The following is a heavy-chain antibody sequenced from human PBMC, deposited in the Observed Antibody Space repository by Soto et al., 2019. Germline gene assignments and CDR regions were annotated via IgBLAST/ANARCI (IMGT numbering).Heavy chain of an antibody. Sequence: QIPLKESSTTLVKPTQTLTLTCSFSGFSLYSGRVGVGWIRQPPGKALEWLALLYWDETRRFSPSLKNTLTLAQDTFANLVVLTMTDLRPVDTGTYFFGKYTTNTYFDGWAKGITVTAS. D-gene: IGHD1-1*01. J-gene: IGHJ6*03. CDR2: LYWDETR. CDR1: GFSLYSGRVG. CDR3: GKYTTNTYFDG. V-gene: IGHV2-5*02.